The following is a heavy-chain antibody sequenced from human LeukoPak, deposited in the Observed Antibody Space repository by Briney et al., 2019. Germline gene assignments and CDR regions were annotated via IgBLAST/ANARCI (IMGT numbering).Heavy chain of an antibody. Sequence: GGSLRLSCVVSGFSFSSGWMSWVRQAPGKGLEWVANIKQDGIEIHYVGSVKGRFTISRDNFKNSLYLQMNSLRVEDTAVYYCSAGSYFDYWGQGTLVIVSS. CDR2: IKQDGIEI. V-gene: IGHV3-7*01. CDR3: SAGSYFDY. CDR1: GFSFSSGW. J-gene: IGHJ4*02. D-gene: IGHD3-10*01.